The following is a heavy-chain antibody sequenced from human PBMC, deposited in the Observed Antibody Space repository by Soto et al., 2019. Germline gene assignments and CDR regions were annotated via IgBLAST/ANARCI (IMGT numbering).Heavy chain of an antibody. J-gene: IGHJ6*02. V-gene: IGHV6-1*01. D-gene: IGHD5-12*01. Sequence: SQTLSLTCAISGDSVSSNSAAWNWIRQSPSRGLEWLGRTYYRSKWYNDYAVSVKSRITINPDTSKNQFSLQLNSVTPEDTAVYYCARDRDSGYDYLVEGYYYYGMDVWGQGTTVTVSS. CDR2: TYYRSKWYN. CDR1: GDSVSSNSAA. CDR3: ARDRDSGYDYLVEGYYYYGMDV.